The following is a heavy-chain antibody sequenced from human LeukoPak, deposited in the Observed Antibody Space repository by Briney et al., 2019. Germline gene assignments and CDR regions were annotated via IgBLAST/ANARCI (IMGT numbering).Heavy chain of an antibody. V-gene: IGHV1-69*01. CDR2: IIPIFGTA. CDR3: ARSQDHYDILTGYFYYFDY. D-gene: IGHD3-9*01. CDR1: GGTFISYA. Sequence: ASVTVSFKASGGTFISYAISWVRQAPGQGLEWMGGIIPIFGTANYAQKFQGRVTITADESTSTAYMELSSLRSEDTAVYFCARSQDHYDILTGYFYYFDYWGQGTLVTVSS. J-gene: IGHJ4*02.